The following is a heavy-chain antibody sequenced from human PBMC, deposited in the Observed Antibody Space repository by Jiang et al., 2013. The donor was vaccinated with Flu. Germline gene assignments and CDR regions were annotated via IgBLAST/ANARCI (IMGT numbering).Heavy chain of an antibody. CDR1: GGTFSSYA. D-gene: IGHD3-22*01. Sequence: GAEVKKPGSSVKVSCKASGGTFSSYAISWVRQAPGQGLEWMGRIIPILGIANYAQKFQGRVTITADKSTSTAYMELSSLRSEDTAVYYCARGAYYDSSGYMRGLVDYWGQGTLVTVSS. V-gene: IGHV1-69*04. J-gene: IGHJ4*02. CDR3: ARGAYYDSSGYMRGLVDY. CDR2: IIPILGIA.